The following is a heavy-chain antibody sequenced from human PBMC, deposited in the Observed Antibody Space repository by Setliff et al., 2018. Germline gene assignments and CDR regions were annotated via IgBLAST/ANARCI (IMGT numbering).Heavy chain of an antibody. J-gene: IGHJ6*02. Sequence: ASVKVSCKASGDTFSTYALSWVRQAPGQGLEWMGGIIPLLETAKYAQKFQGRVAITADKSTSTGYMELSSLISADSAVYFCTRDSVTLAQLERRGGWHYFRMDVWGQGTTVTVSS. CDR1: GDTFSTYA. CDR3: TRDSVTLAQLERRGGWHYFRMDV. CDR2: IIPLLETA. V-gene: IGHV1-69*06. D-gene: IGHD1-1*01.